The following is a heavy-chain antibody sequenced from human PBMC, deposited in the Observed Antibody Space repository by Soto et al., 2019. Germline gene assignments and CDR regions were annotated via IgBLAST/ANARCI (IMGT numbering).Heavy chain of an antibody. CDR2: ISYDGSNK. Sequence: GGSLRLSCAASGFTFSSYGMHWVRQAPGKGLEWVAVISYDGSNKYYADSVKGRFTISRDNSKNTLYLQMNSLRSEDTAVYYCAKGAPAPQWLVPLDYWGQGTLVTVSS. J-gene: IGHJ4*02. D-gene: IGHD6-19*01. CDR3: AKGAPAPQWLVPLDY. CDR1: GFTFSSYG. V-gene: IGHV3-30*18.